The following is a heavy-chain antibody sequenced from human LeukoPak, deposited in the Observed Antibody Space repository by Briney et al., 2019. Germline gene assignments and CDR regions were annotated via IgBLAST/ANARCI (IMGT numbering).Heavy chain of an antibody. CDR1: GFTFSSYS. Sequence: GGSLRLSCAASGFTFSSYSMNWVRQASGKGLEWVSSISSSSSYIYYADSVKGRFTISRDNAKNSLYLQMNSLRAEDTAVYYCAREGGSSGSAYYYYMDVWGKGTTVTVSS. CDR3: AREGGSSGSAYYYYMDV. CDR2: ISSSSSYI. D-gene: IGHD3-22*01. V-gene: IGHV3-21*01. J-gene: IGHJ6*03.